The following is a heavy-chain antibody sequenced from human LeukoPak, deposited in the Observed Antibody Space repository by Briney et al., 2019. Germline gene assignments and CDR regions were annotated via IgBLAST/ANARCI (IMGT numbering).Heavy chain of an antibody. V-gene: IGHV4-39*07. CDR1: GGSISSSSYY. J-gene: IGHJ6*02. CDR2: IYYSGST. D-gene: IGHD2-15*01. CDR3: ARGAVLSGGSWGDYYGMDV. Sequence: SETLSLTCTVSGGSISSSSYYWGWIRQPPGKGLEWIGNIYYSGSTYYNPSLKSRVTISVDTSKNQFSLKLSSVTAADTAVYYCARGAVLSGGSWGDYYGMDVWGQGTTVTVSS.